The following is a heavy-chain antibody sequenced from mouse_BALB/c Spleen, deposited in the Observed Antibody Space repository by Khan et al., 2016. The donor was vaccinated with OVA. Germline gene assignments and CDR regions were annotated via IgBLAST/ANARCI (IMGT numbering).Heavy chain of an antibody. CDR3: ARVGNYWYFDV. D-gene: IGHD2-1*01. Sequence: QIQLVQSGPELKKPGETVKISCKASGYTFTNYGMNWVKQAPGKGLKWMGWINTYTGEPTYGDDLKGRFAFSLETSASTAYLQINNLNNEDTATYFCARVGNYWYFDVWGAGTTVTVSS. V-gene: IGHV9-3-1*01. CDR2: INTYTGEP. J-gene: IGHJ1*01. CDR1: GYTFTNYG.